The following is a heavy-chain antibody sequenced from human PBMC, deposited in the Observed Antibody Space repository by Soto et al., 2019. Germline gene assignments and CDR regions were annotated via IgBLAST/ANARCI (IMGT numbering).Heavy chain of an antibody. CDR3: ASRIAAAGTPDYYYGMDV. CDR2: ISGSGGST. V-gene: IGHV3-23*01. D-gene: IGHD6-13*01. Sequence: HPGGSLRLSCAASGFTFSSYAMSWVCQAQGKGLEWVSAISGSGGSTYYADSVKGRFTISRDNSKNTLYLQMNSLRAEDTAVYYCASRIAAAGTPDYYYGMDVWGQGTTVTVSS. J-gene: IGHJ6*02. CDR1: GFTFSSYA.